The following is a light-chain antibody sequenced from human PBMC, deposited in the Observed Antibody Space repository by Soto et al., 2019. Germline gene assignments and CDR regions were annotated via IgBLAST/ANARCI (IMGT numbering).Light chain of an antibody. CDR2: DAS. Sequence: DIQMTQPPPTLSASLGDRITTTFPASQSISSWLAWYQQKPGKAPKLLIYDASSLESGVPSRFSGSGSGTDFTLTITRLEPEDVAVYYCQQYGTSPPDTFGQGTRLENK. J-gene: IGKJ5*01. CDR3: QQYGTSPPDT. V-gene: IGKV1-5*01. CDR1: QSISSW.